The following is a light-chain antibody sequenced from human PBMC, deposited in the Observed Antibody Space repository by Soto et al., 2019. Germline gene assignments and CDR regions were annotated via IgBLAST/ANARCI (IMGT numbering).Light chain of an antibody. CDR2: GAS. J-gene: IGKJ1*01. CDR3: QQYGSSPWK. V-gene: IGKV3-20*01. CDR1: QSVSSSY. Sequence: EIVLTQSPGTLSLSPGERATLSCRASQSVSSSYLAWYQQKPGQAPRLLIYGASSRATGIPDRFSGSGSGTDFTLTISRLEPEDFAVYYCQQYGSSPWKFGQGNQLDIK.